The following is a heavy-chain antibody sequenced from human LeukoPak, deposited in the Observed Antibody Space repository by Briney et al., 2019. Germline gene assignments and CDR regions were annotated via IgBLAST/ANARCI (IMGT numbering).Heavy chain of an antibody. CDR1: GGSFSGYY. Sequence: PSETLSLTCAVYGGSFSGYYWSWIRQPPGKGLEWIGEINHSGSTNYNPPLKSRVTISVDTSKNQLSLKLSSVTAADTAVYYCARGGYVWGSYRYYGYWGQGTLVTVSS. V-gene: IGHV4-34*01. D-gene: IGHD3-16*02. CDR3: ARGGYVWGSYRYYGY. CDR2: INHSGST. J-gene: IGHJ4*02.